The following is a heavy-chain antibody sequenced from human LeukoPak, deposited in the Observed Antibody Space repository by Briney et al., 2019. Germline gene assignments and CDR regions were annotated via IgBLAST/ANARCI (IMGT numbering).Heavy chain of an antibody. CDR1: GFTFSNYW. CDR2: ITPDGSGT. J-gene: IGHJ4*02. V-gene: IGHV3-74*01. D-gene: IGHD3-16*02. Sequence: PGGSLRLSCAASGFTFSNYWMHWVRQAPGEGLVWLSGITPDGSGTRYVDSVKGRFTISRDNAKNILYLQMNSLRTEDTAVYYCARGVVVIATSGNDYWGQGTLVTVSS. CDR3: ARGVVVIATSGNDY.